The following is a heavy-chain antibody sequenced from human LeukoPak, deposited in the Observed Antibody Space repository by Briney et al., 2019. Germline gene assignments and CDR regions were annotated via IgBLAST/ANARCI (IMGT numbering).Heavy chain of an antibody. Sequence: GGSLRLSCAASGFTFASYAMTWVRQAPGKGLEWVSSISATDGTTYYADSLRGRFTISRDNSKNTLFLQMNTLRAEDTALYYCVAWSGASCYGDRFDPWGQGTLVTVSS. D-gene: IGHD2-2*01. CDR3: VAWSGASCYGDRFDP. CDR2: ISATDGTT. CDR1: GFTFASYA. J-gene: IGHJ5*02. V-gene: IGHV3-23*01.